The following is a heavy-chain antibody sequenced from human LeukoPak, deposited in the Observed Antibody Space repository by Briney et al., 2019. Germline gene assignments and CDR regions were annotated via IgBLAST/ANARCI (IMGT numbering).Heavy chain of an antibody. CDR2: IIPIFGTA. CDR1: GGTFGSYA. CDR3: AREGGYSYGYYFDY. V-gene: IGHV1-69*06. J-gene: IGHJ4*02. Sequence: GSSVKVSCKASGGTFGSYAISWVRQAPGQGLEWMGGIIPIFGTANYAQKFQGRVTITADKSTSTAYMELSSLRSEDTAVYYCAREGGYSYGYYFDYWGQGTLVTVSS. D-gene: IGHD5-18*01.